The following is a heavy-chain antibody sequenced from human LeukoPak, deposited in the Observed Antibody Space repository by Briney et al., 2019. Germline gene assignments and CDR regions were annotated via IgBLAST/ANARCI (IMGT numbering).Heavy chain of an antibody. CDR1: GYTFTSYG. CDR3: ARAENNWFDP. J-gene: IGHJ5*02. CDR2: ISAYNGNT. Sequence: GASVKVSCKAAGYTFTSYGISWVGQARGQGGEWMGWISAYNGNTNYAQKLQGRVTMTTDTSTSSAYMQLRSLRSDDTAVYYCARAENNWFDPWGQGTLVTVSS. V-gene: IGHV1-18*01.